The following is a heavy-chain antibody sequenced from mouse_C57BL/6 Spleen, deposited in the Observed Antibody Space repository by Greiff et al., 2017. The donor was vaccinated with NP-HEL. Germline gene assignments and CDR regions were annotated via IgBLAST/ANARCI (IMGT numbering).Heavy chain of an antibody. J-gene: IGHJ2*01. CDR2: INPYNGGT. CDR3: AKEEDNYYGSSPFDY. CDR1: GYTFTDYY. D-gene: IGHD1-1*01. V-gene: IGHV1-19*01. Sequence: EVQLQQSGPVLVKPGASVKMSCKASGYTFTDYYMNWVKQSHGKSLEWIGVINPYNGGTSYNQKFKGKATLTVDKSSSTAYMELNSLTSEDSAVYYCAKEEDNYYGSSPFDYWGQGTTLTVSS.